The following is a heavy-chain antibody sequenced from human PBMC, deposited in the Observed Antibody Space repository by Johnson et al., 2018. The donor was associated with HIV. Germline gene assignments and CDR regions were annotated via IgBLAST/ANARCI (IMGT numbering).Heavy chain of an antibody. J-gene: IGHJ3*02. V-gene: IGHV3-30*04. CDR1: GFTCSSYA. Sequence: VQLVESGGGVVQPGRSLRLSCAASGFTCSSYAMHWVRQAPGKGLEWVAVIRYDGSNKYYADSVKGRFTIYRDNSKNTLYLQMNSLRAEDTALYYCARVRERWELLLSDGSDIWGQGTMVTLSS. CDR3: ARVRERWELLLSDGSDI. CDR2: IRYDGSNK. D-gene: IGHD1-26*01.